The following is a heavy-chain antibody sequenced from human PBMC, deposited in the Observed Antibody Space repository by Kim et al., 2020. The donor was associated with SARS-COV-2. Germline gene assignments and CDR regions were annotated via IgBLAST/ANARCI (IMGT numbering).Heavy chain of an antibody. CDR2: NK. D-gene: IGHD3-16*01. V-gene: IGHV3-30*02. J-gene: IGHJ4*02. Sequence: NKYYAEPVKGRVTISRDNSKNPLYLQMTSLRAEDTAVYYCAKDEGDGLGYWGQGTLVTVSS. CDR3: AKDEGDGLGY.